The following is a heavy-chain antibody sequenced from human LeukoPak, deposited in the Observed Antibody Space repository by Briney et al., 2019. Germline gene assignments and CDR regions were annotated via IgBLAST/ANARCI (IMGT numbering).Heavy chain of an antibody. D-gene: IGHD3-22*01. Sequence: PGGSLRLSCAASGFTLSSYAMTWVRQAPGKGLEWVSGISGSGDNTYYADSVKGRFTISRDNSKNTLYVQVNGLGTEDTAAYYCAKGSYYDSSGSFYFDYWGQGTLVTVSS. J-gene: IGHJ4*02. CDR1: GFTLSSYA. CDR3: AKGSYYDSSGSFYFDY. CDR2: ISGSGDNT. V-gene: IGHV3-23*01.